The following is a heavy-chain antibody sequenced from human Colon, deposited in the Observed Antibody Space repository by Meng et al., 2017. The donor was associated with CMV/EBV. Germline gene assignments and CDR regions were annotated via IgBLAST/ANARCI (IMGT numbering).Heavy chain of an antibody. CDR2: VYISGNT. J-gene: IGHJ4*02. D-gene: IGHD3-10*01. V-gene: IGHV4-4*07. CDR1: GASITSYY. CDR3: ARDSNLSGWAY. Sequence: QVQLRESGPGLVKPSETLSLTCTVSGASITSYYWSWIRQPAGKGLEWIGRVYISGNTNYNPSLKSRVTMSIDTSKNQLSLNIRSVTAADTAVYYCARDSNLSGWAYWGQGTLVTVSS.